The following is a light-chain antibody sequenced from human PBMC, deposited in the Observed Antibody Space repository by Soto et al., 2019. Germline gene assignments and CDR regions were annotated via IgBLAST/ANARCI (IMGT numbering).Light chain of an antibody. CDR2: EGS. CDR1: SSDVGSYNL. CDR3: CSYAGSSTPYV. J-gene: IGLJ1*01. Sequence: QSVLTQPASVSGSPGQSITISFTGTSSDVGSYNLVSWYQQHPGKAPKLMIYEGSKRPSGVSNRFSGSKSGNTASLTISGLQAEDEADYYCCSYAGSSTPYVFGTGTKVT. V-gene: IGLV2-23*01.